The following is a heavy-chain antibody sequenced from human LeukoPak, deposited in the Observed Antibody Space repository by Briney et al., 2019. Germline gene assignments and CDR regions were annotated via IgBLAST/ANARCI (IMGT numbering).Heavy chain of an antibody. Sequence: SGPTLVNPTQTLTLTCTFSGFSLSTSGVGVGWIRQPPGKALEWLALIYWNDDKRYSPSLKSRLTITKDTSKNQVVLTMTNMDPVDTATYYCAHMDHPRNLSYSSGWLSFDYWGQGTLVTVSS. CDR3: AHMDHPRNLSYSSGWLSFDY. V-gene: IGHV2-5*01. CDR2: IYWNDDK. CDR1: GFSLSTSGVG. J-gene: IGHJ4*02. D-gene: IGHD6-19*01.